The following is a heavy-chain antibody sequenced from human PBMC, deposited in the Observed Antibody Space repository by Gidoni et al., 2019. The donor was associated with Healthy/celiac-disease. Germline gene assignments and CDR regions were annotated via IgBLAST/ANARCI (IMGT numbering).Heavy chain of an antibody. CDR3: ARHSSGWYIVDY. J-gene: IGHJ4*02. CDR2: IYPGDSDT. Sequence: EVQLVQSGAEGKTRGESLKISCKGSGYSFTSYWIGCVRQMPGKGLEWMGIIYPGDSDTRHSPSFQGQVTISADKSISTAYRQLSSLKASDTAMYYCARHSSGWYIVDYWGQGTMVTVSS. D-gene: IGHD6-19*01. V-gene: IGHV5-51*01. CDR1: GYSFTSYW.